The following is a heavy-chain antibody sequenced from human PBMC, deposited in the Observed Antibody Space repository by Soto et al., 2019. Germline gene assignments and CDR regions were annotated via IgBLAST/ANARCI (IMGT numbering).Heavy chain of an antibody. J-gene: IGHJ4*02. CDR2: IYHSGST. Sequence: PSETLSLTCAVSGGSISSGGYSWSWIRQPPGKGLEWIGYIYHSGSTYYNPSLKSRVTISVDRSKNQFSLKLSSVTAADTAVYYCARREELDYFDYWGQGTLVTVSS. CDR1: GGSISSGGYS. CDR3: ARREELDYFDY. V-gene: IGHV4-30-2*01. D-gene: IGHD6-13*01.